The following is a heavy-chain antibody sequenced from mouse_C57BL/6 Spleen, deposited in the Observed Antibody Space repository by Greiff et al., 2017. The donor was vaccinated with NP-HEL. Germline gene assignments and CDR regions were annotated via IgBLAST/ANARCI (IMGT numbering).Heavy chain of an antibody. CDR3: ARDYGSTSDYFDH. CDR2: IDPSDSYT. D-gene: IGHD1-1*01. Sequence: QVQLQQPGAELVKPGASVKLSCKASGYTFTSYWMQWVKQRPGQGLEWIGEIDPSDSYTNYNQKFKGKATLTVDTSSSTAYMQLSSLTSEDSAVYYCARDYGSTSDYFDHWGQGTTLTVSS. CDR1: GYTFTSYW. V-gene: IGHV1-50*01. J-gene: IGHJ2*01.